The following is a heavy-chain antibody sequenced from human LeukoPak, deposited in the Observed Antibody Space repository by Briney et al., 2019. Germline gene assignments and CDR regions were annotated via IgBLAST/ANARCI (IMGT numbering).Heavy chain of an antibody. J-gene: IGHJ4*02. Sequence: SETLSLTCTVSGGSISSGSYYWSWIRQPAGKGLEWIGRIYTSGSTNYNPSLKSRVTISVDTSKNQFSLKLSSVTAADTAVYYCAREGNWGSYSWDYWGQGTLVTVSS. CDR2: IYTSGST. CDR3: AREGNWGSYSWDY. CDR1: GGSISSGSYY. V-gene: IGHV4-61*02. D-gene: IGHD7-27*01.